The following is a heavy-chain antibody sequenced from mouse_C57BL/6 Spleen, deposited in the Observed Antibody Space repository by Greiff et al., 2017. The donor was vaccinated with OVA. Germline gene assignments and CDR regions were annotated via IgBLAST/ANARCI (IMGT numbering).Heavy chain of an antibody. CDR3: ARDIHPYYAMDY. CDR2: ISYDGSN. Sequence: ESGPGLVKPSQSLSLTCSVTGYSITSGYYWNCIRQFPGNKLEWVGYISYDGSNNYNPSLKNRISITRDTSKNQFFLKLNSVTTEDTATYYCARDIHPYYAMDYWGQGTSVTVSS. J-gene: IGHJ4*01. CDR1: GYSITSGYY. V-gene: IGHV3-6*01.